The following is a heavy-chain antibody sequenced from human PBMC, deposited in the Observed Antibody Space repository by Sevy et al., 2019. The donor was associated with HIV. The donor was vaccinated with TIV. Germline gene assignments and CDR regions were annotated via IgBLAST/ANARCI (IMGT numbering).Heavy chain of an antibody. CDR1: GFAFSSSW. CDR3: ARLCTGFIYYYYYGMDV. V-gene: IGHV3-7*01. J-gene: IGHJ6*02. D-gene: IGHD2-2*01. CDR2: IKQDGSEK. Sequence: GGYLRLSCAASGFAFSSSWMTWVRQAPGKGLEWVVNIKQDGSEKYYVDFLKGRFTISRDNAKNSLYLQMNSLRAEDTAVYYCARLCTGFIYYYYYGMDVWGQGTTVTVSS.